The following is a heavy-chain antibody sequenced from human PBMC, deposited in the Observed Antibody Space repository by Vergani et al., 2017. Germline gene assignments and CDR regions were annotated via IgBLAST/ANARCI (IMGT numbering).Heavy chain of an antibody. Sequence: QVQLVESGGGVVQPGGSLRLPCAASGFTFSSYGMHWVRQAPGKGLEWVAFIRYDGSNKYYADSVKGRFTISRDNSKNTLYLQMNSLRAEDTAVYYCAKDLDDILTGPFDYWGQGTLVTVSS. D-gene: IGHD3-9*01. CDR2: IRYDGSNK. J-gene: IGHJ4*02. CDR1: GFTFSSYG. V-gene: IGHV3-30*02. CDR3: AKDLDDILTGPFDY.